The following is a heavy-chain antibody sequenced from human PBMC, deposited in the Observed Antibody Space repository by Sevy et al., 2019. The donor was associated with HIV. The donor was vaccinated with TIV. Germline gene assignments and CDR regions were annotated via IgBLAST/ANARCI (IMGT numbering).Heavy chain of an antibody. Sequence: ASVKVSCKASGYTFTSYGISWVRQAPGQGLEWMGWISAYNGNTNYAQKLQGRVTMTTDTSTSTAYMELRGLRSDDTAVYYCARDKYDSSGYYYGPVDYWGQGTLVTVSS. CDR2: ISAYNGNT. D-gene: IGHD3-22*01. CDR3: ARDKYDSSGYYYGPVDY. V-gene: IGHV1-18*01. CDR1: GYTFTSYG. J-gene: IGHJ4*02.